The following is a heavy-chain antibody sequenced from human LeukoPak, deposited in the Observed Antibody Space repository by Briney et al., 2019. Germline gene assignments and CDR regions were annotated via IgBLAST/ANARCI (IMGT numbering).Heavy chain of an antibody. CDR1: GFTFSDYA. V-gene: IGHV3-64*01. CDR3: ARDKAFDSRGRHFDYFDY. CDR2: ISTGGSTI. Sequence: GGSLRLSCATSGFTFSDYAMDWVRQAPGKGLEFISAISTGGSTIYYANSVRGRFTISRDDSKDTLYLQMGSLRVEDMAVYYCARDKAFDSRGRHFDYFDYWGQGALVTVSS. J-gene: IGHJ4*02. D-gene: IGHD5-12*01.